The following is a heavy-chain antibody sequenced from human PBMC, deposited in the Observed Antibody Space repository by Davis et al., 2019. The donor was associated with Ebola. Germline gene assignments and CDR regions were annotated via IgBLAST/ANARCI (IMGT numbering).Heavy chain of an antibody. CDR2: ISGSGGST. D-gene: IGHD3-10*01. Sequence: PGGSLRLSCEASGFTFSSYAMSWVRQAPGKGLEWFSSISGSGGSTFYADSVKGRFTISRDNAKNSLYLQMNSLRAEDTAVYYCARDFGGYGSGSYYQDYYGMDVWGQGTTVTVSS. J-gene: IGHJ6*02. CDR1: GFTFSSYA. CDR3: ARDFGGYGSGSYYQDYYGMDV. V-gene: IGHV3-23*01.